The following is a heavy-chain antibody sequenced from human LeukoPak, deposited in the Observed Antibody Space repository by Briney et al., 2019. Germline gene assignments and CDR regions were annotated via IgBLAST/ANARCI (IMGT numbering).Heavy chain of an antibody. CDR2: ISWDGGST. J-gene: IGHJ6*02. V-gene: IGHV3-43*01. D-gene: IGHD5-12*01. Sequence: GGSLRLSCAASGFTCDDYTMHWVRQAPGKGLEWVSLISWDGGSTYYADSVKGRFTISRDNSKNSLYLQMNSLRTEDTALYYCAKDLGYSGYGYYYYYYGMDVWGQGTTVTVSS. CDR1: GFTCDDYT. CDR3: AKDLGYSGYGYYYYYYGMDV.